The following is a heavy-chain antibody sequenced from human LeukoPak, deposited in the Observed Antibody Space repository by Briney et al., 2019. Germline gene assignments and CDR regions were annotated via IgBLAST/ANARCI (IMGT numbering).Heavy chain of an antibody. CDR1: GGSISSYH. J-gene: IGHJ5*02. V-gene: IGHV4-59*01. CDR3: ARAPSRAPNVWFDP. Sequence: PSGTLSLTCTVSGGSISSYHWSWIRQPPGKGLEWIGYIYYSGSTNYNPSLKSRVTISVDTSKNQFSLKLSSVTAADTAVYYCARAPSRAPNVWFDPWGQGTLVTVSS. CDR2: IYYSGST.